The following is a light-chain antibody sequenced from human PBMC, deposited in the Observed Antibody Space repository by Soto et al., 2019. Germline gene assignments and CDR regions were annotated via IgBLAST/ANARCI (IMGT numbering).Light chain of an antibody. J-gene: IGLJ1*01. CDR2: DVR. Sequence: QSALTQPASVSGSPGQSITISCTGTSSDVGGYNYVSWDQQHPGKAPKLIVYDVRNRASGASNRFSGSKSGNTASLTISGLQAEDEADYYCTSYPSSSTLYVFGTGTKVTVL. V-gene: IGLV2-14*01. CDR1: SSDVGGYNY. CDR3: TSYPSSSTLYV.